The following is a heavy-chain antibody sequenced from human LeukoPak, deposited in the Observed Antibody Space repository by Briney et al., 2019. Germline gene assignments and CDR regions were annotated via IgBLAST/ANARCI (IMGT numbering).Heavy chain of an antibody. CDR3: ARGFWNRGTWGPYYFDY. CDR1: GNTFTNHA. CDR2: INAGNGNT. J-gene: IGHJ4*02. V-gene: IGHV1-3*01. Sequence: ASVKVSCKASGNTFTNHAMQWVRQAPGQRLEWMGWINAGNGNTKYSQNFQGRFIITRDTSAGTVYMDLSSLRSEDTAVYYCARGFWNRGTWGPYYFDYWGRGTLVTVSS. D-gene: IGHD3-3*01.